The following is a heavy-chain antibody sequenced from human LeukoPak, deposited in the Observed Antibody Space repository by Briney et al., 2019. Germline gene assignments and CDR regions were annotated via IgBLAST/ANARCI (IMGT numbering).Heavy chain of an antibody. CDR1: GFTFSSYS. CDR2: ISSSSSYI. V-gene: IGHV3-21*01. J-gene: IGHJ3*02. Sequence: TGGSLRLSCAASGFTFSSYSMNWVRQAPGKGLEWVSSISSSSSYIYYAHSVKGRFTISRDNAKNSLYLQMNSLRAEDTAVYYCAREKGFDYGEAFDIWGQGTMVTVSS. CDR3: AREKGFDYGEAFDI. D-gene: IGHD4-17*01.